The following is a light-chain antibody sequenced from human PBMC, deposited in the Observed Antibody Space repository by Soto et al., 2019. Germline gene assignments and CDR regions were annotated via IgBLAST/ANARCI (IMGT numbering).Light chain of an antibody. V-gene: IGLV2-14*01. CDR3: SLYTGSTTYV. J-gene: IGLJ1*01. CDR2: QVT. CDR1: SSDVGIYNY. Sequence: QSALTQPASVSGSPGQSITISCTGTSSDVGIYNYVSWYQQHPGKAPKLMIYQVTNRPSGVSNRFSGSKSGNTASLTISGLQAEDEADYYFSLYTGSTTYVFALAPKVTVL.